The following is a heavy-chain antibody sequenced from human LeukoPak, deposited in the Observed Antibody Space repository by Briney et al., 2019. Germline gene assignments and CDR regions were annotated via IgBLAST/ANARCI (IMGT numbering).Heavy chain of an antibody. CDR1: GFTFSSYA. V-gene: IGHV3-30-3*01. CDR2: ISYDGSNK. CDR3: ARDPYSSGCFDY. D-gene: IGHD6-19*01. Sequence: GGSLRLPCAASGFTFSSYAMHWVRQAPGKGLEWVAVISYDGSNKYYADSVKGRFTISRDNSKNTLYLQMNSLRAEDTAVYYCARDPYSSGCFDYWGQGTLVTVSS. J-gene: IGHJ4*02.